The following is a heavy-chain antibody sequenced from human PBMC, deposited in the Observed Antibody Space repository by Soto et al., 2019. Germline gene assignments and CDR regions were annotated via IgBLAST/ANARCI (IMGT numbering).Heavy chain of an antibody. V-gene: IGHV4-31*03. CDR1: GGSISSGGYY. D-gene: IGHD3-10*01. Sequence: QVQLQESGPGLVKPSQTLSLTCTVSGGSISSGGYYWSWIRQHPGKGLEWIGYIYYTGSTYYNPSHKSRVTISVDTSKNRFSLKLSSVTAADTAVYYCATLYMVRGVRTVDYWGQGTLVTVSS. CDR2: IYYTGST. J-gene: IGHJ4*02. CDR3: ATLYMVRGVRTVDY.